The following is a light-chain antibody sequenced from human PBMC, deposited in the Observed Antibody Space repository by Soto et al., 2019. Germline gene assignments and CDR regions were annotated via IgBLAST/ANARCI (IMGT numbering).Light chain of an antibody. J-gene: IGLJ2*01. CDR2: EVS. Sequence: QSALTQPPSASGSPGQSVTISCTGTSSDVGGYNYVSWYQQHPGKAPKLMISEVSQRPSGVPDRFSGSKSGNTASLTVSGLQGEDEDDYYCSSYAGSNNLLFGGGTKLTVL. CDR3: SSYAGSNNLL. CDR1: SSDVGGYNY. V-gene: IGLV2-8*01.